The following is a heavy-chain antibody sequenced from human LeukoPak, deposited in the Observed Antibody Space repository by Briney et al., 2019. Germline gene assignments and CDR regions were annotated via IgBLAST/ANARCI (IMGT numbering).Heavy chain of an antibody. CDR2: IYYSGST. J-gene: IGHJ4*02. CDR3: ARESAYSSSPVDY. D-gene: IGHD6-6*01. V-gene: IGHV4-61*01. CDR1: GGSISSSSYY. Sequence: SETLSLTCTVSGGSISSSSYYWGWIRQPPGKGLEWIGYIYYSGSTNYNPSLKNRVTISVDTSKNQFSLKLSSVTAADTAVYYCARESAYSSSPVDYWGQGTLVTVSS.